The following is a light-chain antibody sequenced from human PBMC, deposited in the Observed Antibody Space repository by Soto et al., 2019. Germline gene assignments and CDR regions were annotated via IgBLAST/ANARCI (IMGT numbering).Light chain of an antibody. Sequence: VLTQSPGTLSLSPGERATLSCRASQSVTSNYLAWYQQKPGQSPRLLMSGASKRATGVPDRFRGSGSGTDFTLTISRLEPEDFAVYYCQHYGHALWAFGQGTNVNIK. CDR1: QSVTSNY. CDR2: GAS. J-gene: IGKJ1*01. CDR3: QHYGHALWA. V-gene: IGKV3-20*01.